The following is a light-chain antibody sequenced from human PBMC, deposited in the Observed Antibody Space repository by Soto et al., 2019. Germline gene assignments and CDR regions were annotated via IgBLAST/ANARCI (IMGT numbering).Light chain of an antibody. CDR3: GSYGGSNNLV. CDR2: EVS. V-gene: IGLV2-8*01. J-gene: IGLJ2*01. CDR1: SSDVGGYNY. Sequence: QSALTQPPSASGSPGQSVTISCTGTSSDVGGYNYVSWYQQHPGKAPKLVIYEVSQRPSGVPDRFSGSKSGNTASLTVSGLQGEDEADYYCGSYGGSNNLVFGGGTKLTV.